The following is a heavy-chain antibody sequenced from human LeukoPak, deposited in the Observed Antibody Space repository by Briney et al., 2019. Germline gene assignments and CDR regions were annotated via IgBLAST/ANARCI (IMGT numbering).Heavy chain of an antibody. CDR3: ASRLYCSNTRCRNFPFAY. CDR2: ISPIFGTA. V-gene: IGHV1-69*13. J-gene: IGHJ4*02. CDR1: GGTFSSYA. D-gene: IGHD2-2*01. Sequence: SVKVSCKASGGTFSSYAINWVRQAPGQGLEWMGGISPIFGTANYAQKFQDRVTITAYESTSTAYMELSSLRSEDTAIYYCASRLYCSNTRCRNFPFAYWGQGTLVTVSS.